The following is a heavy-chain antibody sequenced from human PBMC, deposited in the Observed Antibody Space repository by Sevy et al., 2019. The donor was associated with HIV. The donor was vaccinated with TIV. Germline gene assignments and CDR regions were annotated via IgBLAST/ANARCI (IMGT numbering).Heavy chain of an antibody. CDR1: GYTFDSHD. V-gene: IGHV1-8*01. CDR3: ARGLSYSYAKRGDWVNWYLDV. J-gene: IGHJ2*01. D-gene: IGHD2-21*01. CDR2: MNTNSGNT. Sequence: ASVKVSCKASGYTFDSHDINWIRQAPGQGLEWMGWMNTNSGNTGYAQRFQGRVTMTRTTSTSTAYMELSGLRSEDTALYYCARGLSYSYAKRGDWVNWYLDVWGRGTLVTVSS.